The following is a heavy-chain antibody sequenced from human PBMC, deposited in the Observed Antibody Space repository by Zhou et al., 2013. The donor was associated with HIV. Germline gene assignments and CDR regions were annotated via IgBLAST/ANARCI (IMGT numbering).Heavy chain of an antibody. CDR1: GYTFTGYY. CDR2: ISGYNGNT. Sequence: QVQLVQSGAEVKKPGASVKVSCKASGYTFTGYYMHWVRQAPGQGLEWMGWISGYNGNTNYAQKFQGRVIMTTDTSTSTAYMELRSLRSDDTAVYYCARGKDIVVVPSFDWFDPWGQGTLVHRLL. D-gene: IGHD2-2*01. CDR3: ARGKDIVVVPSFDWFDP. V-gene: IGHV1-18*04. J-gene: IGHJ5*02.